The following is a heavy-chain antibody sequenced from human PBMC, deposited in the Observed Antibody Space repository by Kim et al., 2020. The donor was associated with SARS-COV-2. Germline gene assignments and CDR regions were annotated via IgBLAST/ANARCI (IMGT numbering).Heavy chain of an antibody. CDR2: IYYSGST. Sequence: SETLSLTCTVSGGSISSSSYYWGWIRQPPGKGLEWIGSIYYSGSTYYNPSLKSRVTISVDTSKNQFSLKLGSVTAADTAVYYCARGTPRRGGYFDYWGQGTLVTVSS. J-gene: IGHJ4*02. CDR3: ARGTPRRGGYFDY. D-gene: IGHD3-10*01. CDR1: GGSISSSSYY. V-gene: IGHV4-39*01.